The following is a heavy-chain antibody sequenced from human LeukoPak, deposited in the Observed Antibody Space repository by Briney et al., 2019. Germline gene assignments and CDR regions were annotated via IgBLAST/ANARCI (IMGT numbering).Heavy chain of an antibody. D-gene: IGHD3-10*01. V-gene: IGHV1-46*01. J-gene: IGHJ5*02. CDR2: INPSGGST. CDR1: GYTFTGYY. CDR3: ARDPYYYGSGVPSGWFDP. Sequence: GASVKVSCKASGYTFTGYYMHWVRQAPGQGLEWMGIINPSGGSTSYAQKFQGRVTMTRDMSTSTVYMELSSLRSEDTAVYYCARDPYYYGSGVPSGWFDPWGQGTLVTVSS.